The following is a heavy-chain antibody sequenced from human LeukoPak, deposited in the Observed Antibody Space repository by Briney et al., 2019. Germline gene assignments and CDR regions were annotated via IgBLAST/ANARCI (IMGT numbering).Heavy chain of an antibody. CDR3: ARYFGAGSYYFDF. D-gene: IGHD3-10*01. V-gene: IGHV4-31*03. Sequence: SESLSLTSTVSGGSISSGGYYWSWIRQHPGKGLEWIGYIYYTGHTYYNPSLESRLVISVDTSKNQFSLNLTSVTAADSAVYYCARYFGAGSYYFDFWGQGTLVTVSS. J-gene: IGHJ4*01. CDR1: GGSISSGGYY. CDR2: IYYTGHT.